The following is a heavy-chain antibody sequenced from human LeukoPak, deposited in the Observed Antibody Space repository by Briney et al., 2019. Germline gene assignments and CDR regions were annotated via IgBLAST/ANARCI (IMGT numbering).Heavy chain of an antibody. CDR3: ASLTTVTQGYFDS. D-gene: IGHD4-17*01. CDR1: GGSITSYY. Sequence: SETLSLTCTVSGGSITSYYWSWIRQPPGKGLEWIGYIYYSGSTNYNPSLKSRLTISVDASKNQFSLKLSSVTATDTAVYYCASLTTVTQGYFDSWGQGTLVAVSS. J-gene: IGHJ4*02. CDR2: IYYSGST. V-gene: IGHV4-59*08.